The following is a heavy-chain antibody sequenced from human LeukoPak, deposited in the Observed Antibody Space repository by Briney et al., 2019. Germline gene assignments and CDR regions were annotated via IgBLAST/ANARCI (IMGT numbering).Heavy chain of an antibody. J-gene: IGHJ4*02. Sequence: SETLSLTCTVSGGSVSSGDYYWTWIRQPAGKGLEWIGRIYTSGSTNYNPSLKSRVTISVDTSKNQFSLKLSSVTAADAAVYYCARQGRDGYNLLGYWGQGTLVTVSS. CDR2: IYTSGST. CDR1: GGSVSSGDYY. CDR3: ARQGRDGYNLLGY. D-gene: IGHD5-24*01. V-gene: IGHV4-61*02.